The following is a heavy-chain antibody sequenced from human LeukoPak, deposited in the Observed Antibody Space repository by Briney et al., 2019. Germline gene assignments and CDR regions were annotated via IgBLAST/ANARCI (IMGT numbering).Heavy chain of an antibody. D-gene: IGHD3-10*01. CDR3: ARVIKYYYGSGSYYMAFDI. CDR1: GDSISTYC. CDR2: IRYSGSA. V-gene: IGHV4-59*12. Sequence: SETLSLTCTVSGDSISTYCWSWVRQPPGKGLEWIGYIRYSGSANYNPSLRSRVTISIDTSKNQFSLKLSSVTAADTAVYYCARVIKYYYGSGSYYMAFDIWGQGTMVTVSS. J-gene: IGHJ3*02.